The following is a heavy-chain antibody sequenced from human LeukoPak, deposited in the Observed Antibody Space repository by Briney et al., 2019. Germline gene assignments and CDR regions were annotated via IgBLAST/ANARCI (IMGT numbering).Heavy chain of an antibody. Sequence: PGGSLRLSCAASGFMFSNYNMNWVRQAPGKGLEWVSSISTSSSYIYYVDSVKGRFTISRDNARKSLYLQMNSLRAEDTAVYYCAREVWDCSSTTCYHYMDVWGKGTTVTISS. CDR1: GFMFSNYN. V-gene: IGHV3-21*01. J-gene: IGHJ6*03. D-gene: IGHD2-2*01. CDR3: AREVWDCSSTTCYHYMDV. CDR2: ISTSSSYI.